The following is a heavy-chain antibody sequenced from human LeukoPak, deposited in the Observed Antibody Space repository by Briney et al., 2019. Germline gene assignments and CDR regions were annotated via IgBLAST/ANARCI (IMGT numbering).Heavy chain of an antibody. CDR3: ARSGEPVAGWGFDY. J-gene: IGHJ4*02. Sequence: GESLKISCKGSGYSFSHYWIGWVRQMPGKGLEWMGLIYPDDSEIRYSPSFQGQVTISADKSINTAYLEWSTLKASDTAMYYCARSGEPVAGWGFDYWGQGTLVTVSS. CDR2: IYPDDSEI. V-gene: IGHV5-51*01. D-gene: IGHD6-19*01. CDR1: GYSFSHYW.